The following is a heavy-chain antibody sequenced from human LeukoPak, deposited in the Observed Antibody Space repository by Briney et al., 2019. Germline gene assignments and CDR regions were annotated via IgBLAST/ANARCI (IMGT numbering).Heavy chain of an antibody. D-gene: IGHD3-22*01. CDR3: ARRGKDYYDKGSAFDI. Sequence: SETPSLTCTVSGGSISSGSYYWSWIRQPAGKGLEWIGRIYTSGSTNYNPSLKSRVTISVDTSKNQFSLKLSSVTAADTAVYYCARRGKDYYDKGSAFDIWGQGTMVTVSS. J-gene: IGHJ3*02. CDR1: GGSISSGSYY. CDR2: IYTSGST. V-gene: IGHV4-61*02.